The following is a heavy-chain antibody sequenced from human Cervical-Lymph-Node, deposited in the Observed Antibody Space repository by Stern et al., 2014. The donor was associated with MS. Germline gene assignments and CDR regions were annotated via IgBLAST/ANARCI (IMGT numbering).Heavy chain of an antibody. V-gene: IGHV3-11*01. Sequence: VHLVESGGGLVKPGGSLRLSCVASGFMFNDYYMSWIRQAPGKGLEWVAYISSRGSVTSDADSVKGRFTISRDNAKKSLYLRMNSLRVDDTAIYYCARSSGGNSQFDYWGQGVQVTVSS. D-gene: IGHD2-15*01. J-gene: IGHJ4*02. CDR2: ISSRGSVT. CDR3: ARSSGGNSQFDY. CDR1: GFMFNDYY.